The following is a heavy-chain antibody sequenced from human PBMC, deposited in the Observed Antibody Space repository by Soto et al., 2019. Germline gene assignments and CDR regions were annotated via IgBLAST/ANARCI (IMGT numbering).Heavy chain of an antibody. J-gene: IGHJ1*01. V-gene: IGHV3-21*01. CDR1: GFTLSSYS. CDR3: AKDSPVGVPLLRDLHD. Sequence: GGSLRLSCAASGFTLSSYSMNWVRQAPEKGLEWVSSISSSISYIYYADSVKGRITISRDNDKNSLYLQMNSLRAEDTAVYYCAKDSPVGVPLLRDLHDWGQGTLVTVSS. D-gene: IGHD2-15*01. CDR2: ISSSISYI.